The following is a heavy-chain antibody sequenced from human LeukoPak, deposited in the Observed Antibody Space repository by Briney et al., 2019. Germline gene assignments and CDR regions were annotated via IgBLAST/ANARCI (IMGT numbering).Heavy chain of an antibody. CDR1: GFTFSSYS. V-gene: IGHV3-23*01. CDR3: AKAFQRGWERDAFAF. CDR2: ISGSGDTK. D-gene: IGHD1-26*01. J-gene: IGHJ3*01. Sequence: TGGSLGLSCAASGFTFSSYSMSWVRQAPGKGLEWVSLISGSGDTKNYADSVKGRFTISRDNSKNTLYLQMNSLGADDTAVYYCAKAFQRGWERDAFAFWGQGTLVTVSS.